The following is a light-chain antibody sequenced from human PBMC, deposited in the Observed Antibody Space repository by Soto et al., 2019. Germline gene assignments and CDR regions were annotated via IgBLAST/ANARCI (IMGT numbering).Light chain of an antibody. CDR1: ESLLHSNGYTY. J-gene: IGKJ1*01. Sequence: DIVVTQSPLALSVTPGEAASISCRSSESLLHSNGYTYLDWYLQKPGQSPHLLVYLGSNRASGVPDRFSGSGSGTDFTLTISRVEAEDVGVYFCQQYNNWPQWTFGQGTTVDIK. CDR3: QQYNNWPQWT. CDR2: LGS. V-gene: IGKV2-28*01.